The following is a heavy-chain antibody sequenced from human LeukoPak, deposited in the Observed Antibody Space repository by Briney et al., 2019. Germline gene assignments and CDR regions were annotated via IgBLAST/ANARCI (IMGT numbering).Heavy chain of an antibody. CDR1: GFTFSSFG. V-gene: IGHV3-23*01. Sequence: PGGTLRLSCAASGFTFSSFGMSSVRQALREGLEWVSVMSGNGGSTYYADSVKGRFTISRDNSKNTLYLQMNSLRAEDTAVYYCARERTPKHYYGSGSYDRYFDHWGQGTLVTVSS. D-gene: IGHD3-10*01. CDR3: ARERTPKHYYGSGSYDRYFDH. CDR2: MSGNGGST. J-gene: IGHJ4*02.